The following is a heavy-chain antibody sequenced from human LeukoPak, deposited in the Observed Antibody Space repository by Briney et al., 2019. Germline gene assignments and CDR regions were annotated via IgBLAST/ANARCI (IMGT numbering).Heavy chain of an antibody. J-gene: IGHJ4*02. Sequence: PSETLSLTCTVSAGSIRNYFWNWIRPPPGKGLEWIVYIHYRWSTNYNPSLTSRLTMSVDTSKNQFSLKLSSVTAADTAVYYCASSNGYYPYAFDYWGQGILVTVSS. CDR2: IHYRWST. D-gene: IGHD4-17*01. CDR3: ASSNGYYPYAFDY. CDR1: AGSIRNYF. V-gene: IGHV4-59*01.